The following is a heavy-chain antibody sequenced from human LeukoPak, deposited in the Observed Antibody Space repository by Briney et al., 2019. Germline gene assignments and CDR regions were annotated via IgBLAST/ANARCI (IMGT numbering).Heavy chain of an antibody. CDR2: IYYSGST. CDR1: GGSISSGGYS. V-gene: IGHV4-30-4*07. Sequence: SQTLSLTCAVSGGSISSGGYSWSWIRQPPGKGLEWIGHIYYSGSTNYNPSLRSRVTISVDTSRNQFSLNLISVTAADGAVYYCARHDFGLVRVQNWFDPWGQGTLVTVSS. J-gene: IGHJ5*02. CDR3: ARHDFGLVRVQNWFDP. D-gene: IGHD3-10*01.